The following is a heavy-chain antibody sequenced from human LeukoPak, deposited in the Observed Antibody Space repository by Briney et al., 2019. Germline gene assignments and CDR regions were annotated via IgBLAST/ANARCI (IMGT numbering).Heavy chain of an antibody. D-gene: IGHD1-1*01. Sequence: SETLSLTCTVSGGSISSCYWSWIRMPPGKGLEWVGYIYYSGSTNYNPSLKSRVTISVYTSKNKFSLQLSSVTAADTAVYYCARGTPGAWYDDGYWGQGTLVTVSS. V-gene: IGHV4-59*01. CDR2: IYYSGST. J-gene: IGHJ4*02. CDR3: ARGTPGAWYDDGY. CDR1: GGSISSCY.